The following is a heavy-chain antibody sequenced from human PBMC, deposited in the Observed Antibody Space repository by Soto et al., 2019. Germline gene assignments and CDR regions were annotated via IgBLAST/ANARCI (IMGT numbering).Heavy chain of an antibody. CDR3: AKDREQQLVRDYYYGMDV. D-gene: IGHD6-13*01. V-gene: IGHV3-23*01. CDR1: GFTFSSYA. J-gene: IGHJ6*02. Sequence: EVQLLESGGGLVQPGGSLRLSCAASGFTFSSYAISWVRQAPGKGLEWVSAISGSGGSTYYADSVKGRFTISRDNSKNTLYLQMNSLRAEDTAVYYCAKDREQQLVRDYYYGMDVWGQGTTVTVSS. CDR2: ISGSGGST.